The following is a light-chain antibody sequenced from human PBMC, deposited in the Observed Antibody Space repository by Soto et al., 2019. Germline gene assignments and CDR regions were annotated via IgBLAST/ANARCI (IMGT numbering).Light chain of an antibody. Sequence: DIQMTQSPATLSASVGDRVTITCRASQSVRSWLAWYQQKPGTAPKLLIFDASRLESGVPSRFSGSASGTEFTLTISSLQPDDFATYYCQQYDNYPITFGGGTKVDIK. CDR2: DAS. J-gene: IGKJ4*01. V-gene: IGKV1-5*01. CDR1: QSVRSW. CDR3: QQYDNYPIT.